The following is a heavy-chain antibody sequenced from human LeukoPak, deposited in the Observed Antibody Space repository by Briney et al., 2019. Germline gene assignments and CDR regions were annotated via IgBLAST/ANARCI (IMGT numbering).Heavy chain of an antibody. D-gene: IGHD3-9*01. Sequence: SETLSLTCTVSGGSISSSSYYWGWIRQPPGKGLEWIGSIYYSGSTYYNPSLKSRVTISVDTSKNQFSLRLTSVTAADTAVYYCAREASGGYDILSGYFNSGFDIWGQGTTVTASS. CDR2: IYYSGST. J-gene: IGHJ3*02. CDR1: GGSISSSSYY. V-gene: IGHV4-39*07. CDR3: AREASGGYDILSGYFNSGFDI.